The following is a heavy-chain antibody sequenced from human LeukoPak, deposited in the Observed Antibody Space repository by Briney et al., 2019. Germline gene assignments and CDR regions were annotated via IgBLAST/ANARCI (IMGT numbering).Heavy chain of an antibody. J-gene: IGHJ4*02. CDR2: IWYDGSNK. CDR1: GFSFSSYG. CDR3: AKETFDY. V-gene: IGHV3-33*06. Sequence: GRSLRLSCAASGFSFSSYGMHWVRQAPPKGLEWVAVIWYDGSNKYYADSVKGRFTISRDNSKNTLYLQMNSLRAEKRDVYYCAKETFDYWGQGTLVTVSS.